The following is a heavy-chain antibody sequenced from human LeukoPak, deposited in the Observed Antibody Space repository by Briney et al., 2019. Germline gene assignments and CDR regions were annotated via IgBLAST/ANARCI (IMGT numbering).Heavy chain of an antibody. Sequence: GASVKVSCKASGYTFTSYDINWVRQATGQGLEWMGWMNPNSGNTGYAQKFQGRVTMTRNTSISTAYMELSSLRSEDTAVYYCARVHRVRGSSSAAVGYWGQGTLVTVSP. J-gene: IGHJ4*02. CDR2: MNPNSGNT. CDR3: ARVHRVRGSSSAAVGY. CDR1: GYTFTSYD. D-gene: IGHD6-6*01. V-gene: IGHV1-8*01.